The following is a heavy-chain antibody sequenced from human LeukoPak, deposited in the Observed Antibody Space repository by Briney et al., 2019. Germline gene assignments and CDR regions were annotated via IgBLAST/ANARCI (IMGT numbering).Heavy chain of an antibody. Sequence: GTSVKVSCKASGFTFTSSAVQWVRQARGQRLEWIGWIVVGSGNTNYAQKFQGRVTITRDMSTSTAYMELSSLRSEDTAVYYCAAGGWYYYGMDVWGKGTTVTVSS. J-gene: IGHJ6*04. D-gene: IGHD6-19*01. CDR2: IVVGSGNT. CDR1: GFTFTSSA. V-gene: IGHV1-58*01. CDR3: AAGGWYYYGMDV.